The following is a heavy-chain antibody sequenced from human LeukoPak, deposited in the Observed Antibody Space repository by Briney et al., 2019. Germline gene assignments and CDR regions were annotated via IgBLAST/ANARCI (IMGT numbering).Heavy chain of an antibody. V-gene: IGHV3-30*02. CDR3: TKDTAYFDWLGYYYYYMDV. CDR2: IRYDGSNK. Sequence: GGSLRLSCAASGFTFSSYGMHWVRQAPGKGLEWVAFIRYDGSNKYYADSVKGRFTISRDNSKNTLYLQMNSLRAEDTAVYYCTKDTAYFDWLGYYYYYMDVWGKGTTVTVSS. D-gene: IGHD3-9*01. J-gene: IGHJ6*03. CDR1: GFTFSSYG.